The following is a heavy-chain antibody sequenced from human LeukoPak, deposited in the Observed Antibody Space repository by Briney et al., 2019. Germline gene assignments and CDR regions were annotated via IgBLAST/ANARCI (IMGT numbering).Heavy chain of an antibody. CDR2: ISGSGEST. D-gene: IGHD3-10*01. CDR1: GFTFSSYA. V-gene: IGHV3-23*01. J-gene: IGHJ4*02. Sequence: PGGSLRLSCAASGFTFSSYAMSWVRQAPGKGLEWVSSISGSGESTNYADSVKGRFTISRDNSKNTLYLQMNGLRVEDTAVYYCASGQTLVRDWGQGTLVTVSS. CDR3: ASGQTLVRD.